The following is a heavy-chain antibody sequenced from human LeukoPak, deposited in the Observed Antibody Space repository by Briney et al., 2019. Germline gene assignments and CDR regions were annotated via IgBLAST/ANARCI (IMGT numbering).Heavy chain of an antibody. Sequence: PGGSLRLSCAASGFTFSSYSMNWVRQAPGKGLEWVSSISSGSGYIYYADSVKGRFTISRDNAKNSLYLQMNSLRAEDTAVYYCAREIYQHLVPDYWGQGTLGTVSS. CDR2: ISSGSGYI. V-gene: IGHV3-21*01. CDR3: AREIYQHLVPDY. D-gene: IGHD6-13*01. J-gene: IGHJ4*02. CDR1: GFTFSSYS.